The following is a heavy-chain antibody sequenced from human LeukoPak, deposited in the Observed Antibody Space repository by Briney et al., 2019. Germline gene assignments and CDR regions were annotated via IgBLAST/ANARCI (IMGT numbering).Heavy chain of an antibody. D-gene: IGHD2-2*02. CDR3: AKASSTSCYRRSDY. CDR1: GFTFSSYA. Sequence: PGGSLRLSCAASGFTFSSYAMSWVRQAPGKGLEWVSVISGSDSSTYYADSVKGRFTISRDNSKNMLYLQMNSLRAEDTAVYYCAKASSTSCYRRSDYWGQGTLVTVSS. V-gene: IGHV3-23*01. CDR2: ISGSDSST. J-gene: IGHJ4*02.